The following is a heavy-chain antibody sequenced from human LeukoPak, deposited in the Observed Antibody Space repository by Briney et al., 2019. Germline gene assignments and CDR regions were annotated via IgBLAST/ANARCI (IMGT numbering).Heavy chain of an antibody. CDR3: ARDTTAGRGYFDY. D-gene: IGHD6-13*01. CDR2: IKEDGSEK. V-gene: IGHV3-7*04. J-gene: IGHJ4*02. Sequence: GGSLRLSCAASGFIFSGYGMHWVRQAPGKGLEWVANIKEDGSEKYYVDSVKGRFTISRDNAKNSLYLQMNSLRAEDTAVYYCARDTTAGRGYFDYWGQGTLVTVSS. CDR1: GFIFSGYG.